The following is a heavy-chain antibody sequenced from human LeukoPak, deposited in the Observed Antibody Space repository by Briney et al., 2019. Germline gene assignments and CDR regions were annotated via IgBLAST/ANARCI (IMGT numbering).Heavy chain of an antibody. CDR1: GFTFDDYA. V-gene: IGHV3-20*04. D-gene: IGHD5-18*01. J-gene: IGHJ6*03. CDR2: INWNGRIT. Sequence: GGSLRLSCAASGFTFDDYAMNWVRQVPGRGLEWVSGINWNGRITEYADSVKDRFTISRQNTKNSLYLYMNKLGGEDTALYFCARGSVQLWLRDTYYYMDVWGKGTTVTVSS. CDR3: ARGSVQLWLRDTYYYMDV.